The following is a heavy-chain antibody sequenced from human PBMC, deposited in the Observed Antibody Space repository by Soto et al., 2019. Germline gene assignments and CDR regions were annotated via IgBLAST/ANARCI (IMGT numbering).Heavy chain of an antibody. CDR2: IAEEGSKK. D-gene: IGHD1-26*01. CDR3: ARGLYNGSPHLFY. V-gene: IGHV3-30*03. Sequence: PGGSLRLSCAASGFTFSSYGMHWVRQAPGKGLEWVADIAEEGSKKNYADSVKGRFTISRDNARKSLYLQMNSLRAEDTAVYYCARGLYNGSPHLFYWGQGTLVTVSS. J-gene: IGHJ4*02. CDR1: GFTFSSYG.